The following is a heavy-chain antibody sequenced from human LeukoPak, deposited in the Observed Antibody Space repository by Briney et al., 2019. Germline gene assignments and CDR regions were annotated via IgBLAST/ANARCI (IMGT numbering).Heavy chain of an antibody. CDR1: GFTFSSYG. CDR3: ARAPNVGTPDY. J-gene: IGHJ4*02. V-gene: IGHV3-30*03. D-gene: IGHD7-27*01. Sequence: GRSLRLSCAASGFTFSSYGMHWVRQAPGKGLEWVAVISYDGSNKYFADSVKGRFTISRDNAKNTLYLQMNSLRAEDTAVYYCARAPNVGTPDYWGQGTLVTVSS. CDR2: ISYDGSNK.